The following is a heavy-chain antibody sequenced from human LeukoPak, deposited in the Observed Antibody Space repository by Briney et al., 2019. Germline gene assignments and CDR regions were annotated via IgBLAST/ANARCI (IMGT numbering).Heavy chain of an antibody. CDR2: IRYDGSNK. D-gene: IGHD2-15*01. CDR3: AKDGCSGGSCHVDY. CDR1: GFTFSSYG. J-gene: IGHJ4*02. Sequence: PGGSLRLSCAASGFTFSSYGMHWVRQAPGKGLEWVAFIRYDGSNKYYADSVKGRFTVSRDSSKNTLYLQMNSLRAEDTAVYYCAKDGCSGGSCHVDYWGQGTLVTVSS. V-gene: IGHV3-30*02.